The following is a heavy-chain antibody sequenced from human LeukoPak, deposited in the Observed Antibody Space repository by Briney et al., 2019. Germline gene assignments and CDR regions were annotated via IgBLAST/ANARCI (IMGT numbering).Heavy chain of an antibody. CDR3: ARGRGSGSGWRRFDY. CDR1: GYTFTSYD. Sequence: ASVKVSCKASGYTFTSYDINWVRQATGQGLEWMGWMNPNSGNTGYAQKFQGRVTMTRDTSISTAYMELSSLTSEDSAMYYCARGRGSGSGWRRFDYWGQGTLVTVSS. D-gene: IGHD6-19*01. CDR2: MNPNSGNT. J-gene: IGHJ4*02. V-gene: IGHV1-8*01.